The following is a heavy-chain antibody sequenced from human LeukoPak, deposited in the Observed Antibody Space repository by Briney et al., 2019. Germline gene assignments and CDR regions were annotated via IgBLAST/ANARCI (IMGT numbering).Heavy chain of an antibody. V-gene: IGHV3-66*01. CDR2: IYSGGST. Sequence: GGSLRLSCAASGFTVSSNYMSWVRQAPGKGLEWVSVIYSGGSTYYADSVKGRFTISRDNSKNTLYLQMNSLRAEDTAVYYCARDSGDSSGYDYWGQGTLVTASS. CDR1: GFTVSSNY. J-gene: IGHJ4*02. CDR3: ARDSGDSSGYDY. D-gene: IGHD3-22*01.